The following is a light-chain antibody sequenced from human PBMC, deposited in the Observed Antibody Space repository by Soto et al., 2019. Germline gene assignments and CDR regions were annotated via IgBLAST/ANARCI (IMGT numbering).Light chain of an antibody. J-gene: IGLJ1*01. CDR2: EVS. CDR3: CSYAGSSTYV. V-gene: IGLV2-23*02. CDR1: SSDVGSYNL. Sequence: QSALTQPASVSGSPGQSITISCTGTSSDVGSYNLVSWYQQHPGKAPKLMIYEVSKRPSGVSNRFSGSKSGNTASLTISGLQAEVEADYYCCSYAGSSTYVFGTGTKLTVL.